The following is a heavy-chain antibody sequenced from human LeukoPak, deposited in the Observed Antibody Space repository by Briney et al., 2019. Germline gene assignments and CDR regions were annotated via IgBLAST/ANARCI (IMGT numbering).Heavy chain of an antibody. D-gene: IGHD5-18*01. J-gene: IGHJ4*02. CDR1: GGSISSSSYY. Sequence: PSETLSLTCTVSGGSISSSSYYWGWIRQPPGKGLEWIGSIYYSGSTYYNPSLKSRVTISVDTSKNQFSLKPSSVTAADTAVYYCARDDPTAMEFWGQGTLVTVSS. CDR2: IYYSGST. V-gene: IGHV4-39*01. CDR3: ARDDPTAMEF.